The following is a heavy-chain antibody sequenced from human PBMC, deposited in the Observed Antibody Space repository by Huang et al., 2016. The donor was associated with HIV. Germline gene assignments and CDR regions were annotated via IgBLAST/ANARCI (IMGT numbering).Heavy chain of an antibody. Sequence: QVHLQESGPGLVKPSETLSLICTVSGVSTRTYFWSWIRQPAGKGPECSARMHQSGENKSNPSLRSRVTMSVDTSKNQLSLRLTSVTAADTAVYYCAREDRNAFDIWGQGIMVIVSS. J-gene: IGHJ3*02. CDR2: MHQSGEN. CDR1: GVSTRTYF. CDR3: AREDRNAFDI. V-gene: IGHV4-4*07.